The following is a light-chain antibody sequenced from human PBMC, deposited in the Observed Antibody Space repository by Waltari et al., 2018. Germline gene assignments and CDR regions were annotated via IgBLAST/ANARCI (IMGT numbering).Light chain of an antibody. J-gene: IGKJ5*01. CDR1: QSIATN. CDR3: QQYNKWPPIT. Sequence: EIVMTQSPATLSVSPGERATFSCRASQSIATNLAWYQQKPAQAPRLLIYGASTRATGVPARFRGSGSGTEFTLTISSLQSEDVAVYYCQQYNKWPPITFGQGTRLEIK. V-gene: IGKV3-15*01. CDR2: GAS.